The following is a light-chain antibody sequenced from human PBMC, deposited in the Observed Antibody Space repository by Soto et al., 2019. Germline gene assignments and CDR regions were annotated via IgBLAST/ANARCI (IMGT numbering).Light chain of an antibody. J-gene: IGKJ1*01. CDR3: QQSYSTRRT. Sequence: DIQMGQWPSSLSAAVGDRGSVTCRARQSISSNLNWYQQKPGKAPKLLIYAASSLQSGVPSRLSGSGSGTDFNLTISSLQPEDFATYYCQQSYSTRRTFGQGTKVDIK. CDR2: AAS. V-gene: IGKV1-39*01. CDR1: QSISSN.